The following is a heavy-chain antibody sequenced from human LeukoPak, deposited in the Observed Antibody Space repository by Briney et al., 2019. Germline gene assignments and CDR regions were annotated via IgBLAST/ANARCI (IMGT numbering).Heavy chain of an antibody. D-gene: IGHD3-22*01. CDR2: IYHSGST. J-gene: IGHJ4*02. Sequence: PSETLSLTCTVSTGSINSYYWGWIRQPPGKGLEWIGSIYHSGSTYYNPSLKSRVTISVDTSKNQFSLKLSSVTAADTAVYYCARGDYYDNSGYLYYWGQGTLVTVSS. V-gene: IGHV4-38-2*02. CDR1: TGSINSYY. CDR3: ARGDYYDNSGYLYY.